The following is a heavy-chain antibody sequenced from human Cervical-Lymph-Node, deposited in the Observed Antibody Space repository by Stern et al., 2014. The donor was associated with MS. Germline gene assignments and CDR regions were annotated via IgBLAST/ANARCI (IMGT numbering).Heavy chain of an antibody. CDR2: VSPYNGKT. Sequence: QVQLVQSGTEVKEPGASVKVSCKTSGFTFANYGIVWVRQAPGQGLEWMGWVSPYNGKTNYEQTFQGRVTMTSEKSTTTAYMELRSLRSDDTAIYFCARYDSGSADFWGQGTLVTVSS. CDR3: ARYDSGSADF. V-gene: IGHV1-18*04. CDR1: GFTFANYG. D-gene: IGHD6-19*01. J-gene: IGHJ4*02.